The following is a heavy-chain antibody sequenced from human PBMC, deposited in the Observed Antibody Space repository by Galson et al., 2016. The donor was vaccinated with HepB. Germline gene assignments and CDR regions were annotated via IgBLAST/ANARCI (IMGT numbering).Heavy chain of an antibody. V-gene: IGHV3-30*18. CDR2: ISYDGGNI. J-gene: IGHJ4*02. CDR3: AKETGNFYDISGYLDF. Sequence: SLRLSCAASGFTFSYYGMHWVRQAPGKGLEWVAVISYDGGNIYHADSVKGRFTISRDNSKNTVYLQMNSLRAEDTAVYYCAKETGNFYDISGYLDFWGQGSLVTVSS. CDR1: GFTFSYYG. D-gene: IGHD3-22*01.